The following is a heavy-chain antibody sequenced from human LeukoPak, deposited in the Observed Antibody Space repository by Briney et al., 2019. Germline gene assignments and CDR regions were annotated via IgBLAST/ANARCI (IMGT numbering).Heavy chain of an antibody. Sequence: PGASVKVSCKASGGTFSSYAISWVRQAPGQGLEWMGGIIPIFGTANYAQKFQGRVTITADESTSTAYMELSSLRSEDTAVYYCARDSGRYCSSTSCYTLGYYYYGMDVWGQGTTVTVSS. CDR2: IIPIFGTA. V-gene: IGHV1-69*13. CDR1: GGTFSSYA. J-gene: IGHJ6*02. CDR3: ARDSGRYCSSTSCYTLGYYYYGMDV. D-gene: IGHD2-2*02.